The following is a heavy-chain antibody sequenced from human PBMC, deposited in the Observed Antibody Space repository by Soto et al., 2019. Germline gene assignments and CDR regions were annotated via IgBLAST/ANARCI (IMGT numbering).Heavy chain of an antibody. D-gene: IGHD4-17*01. CDR1: GFTFSSYW. J-gene: IGHJ6*02. Sequence: PVGSLRLSCAASGFTFSSYWMHWVRQAPGKGLVWVSRINSDGSSTSYADSVKGRFTISRDNAKNTLYLQMNSLRAEDTAVYYCARGDYGEYYYYGMDVWGQGTTVTVSS. V-gene: IGHV3-74*01. CDR2: INSDGSST. CDR3: ARGDYGEYYYYGMDV.